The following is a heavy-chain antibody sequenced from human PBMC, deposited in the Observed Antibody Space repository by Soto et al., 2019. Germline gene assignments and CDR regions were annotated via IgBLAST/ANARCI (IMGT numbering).Heavy chain of an antibody. Sequence: SVKVSCKASGGTFSSYAISWVRQAPGQGLEWMGGIIPIFGTANYAQKFQGRVTITADESTSTAYMELSSLRSEDTAVYYCAKSGYCSGGRWECASHPSDYWGQGTLVTVSS. CDR1: GGTFSSYA. CDR2: IIPIFGTA. D-gene: IGHD2-15*01. V-gene: IGHV1-69*13. CDR3: AKSGYCSGGRWECASHPSDY. J-gene: IGHJ4*02.